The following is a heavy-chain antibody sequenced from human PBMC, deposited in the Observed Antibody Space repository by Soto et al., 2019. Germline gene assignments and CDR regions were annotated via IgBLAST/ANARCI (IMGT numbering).Heavy chain of an antibody. J-gene: IGHJ4*03. CDR2: ISYDGSNK. CDR3: GRDRGGWKGSSLGWPVSY. V-gene: IGHV3-30-3*01. Sequence: QVQLVESGGGVVQPRRSLRLSCAASGFTFSSNAMHWVRQAPGKGLEWVAVISYDGSNKYYAASVKGRFTSSRDKSKNTLYLQMESRRDGDTVVYYCGRDRGGWKGSSLGWPVSYLGPGTLVPGSS. D-gene: IGHD2-15*01. CDR1: GFTFSSNA.